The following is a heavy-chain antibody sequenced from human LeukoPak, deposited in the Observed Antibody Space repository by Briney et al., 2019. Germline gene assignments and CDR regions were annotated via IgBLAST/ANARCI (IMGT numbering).Heavy chain of an antibody. CDR2: IYYRGST. J-gene: IGHJ5*02. CDR1: GGSISSSY. V-gene: IGHV4-59*08. Sequence: SETLSLTCTVSGGSISSSYWSWIRQPPGKGLEWIGYIYYRGSTNYNPSLKSRVTISVDTSKNQFSLKLNSVTAADTAVYYCARHHQQEGFNWFDPWGQGTLVTVSS. CDR3: ARHHQQEGFNWFDP. D-gene: IGHD3-3*01.